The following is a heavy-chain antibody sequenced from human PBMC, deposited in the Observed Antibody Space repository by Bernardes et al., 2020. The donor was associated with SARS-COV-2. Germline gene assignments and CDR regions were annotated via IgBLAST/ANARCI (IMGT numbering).Heavy chain of an antibody. CDR3: ATIPSNWGSSYSGWYFDR. J-gene: IGHJ2*01. CDR1: GYTLTELS. Sequence: ASVKVSCKVSGYTLTELSMHWVRQAPGKGLEWMGGFDPEDGETIYAQKFQGRVTMTEDTSTDTAYMELSSLRSEDTAVYYCATIPSNWGSSYSGWYFDRWGRGTLVTVSS. CDR2: FDPEDGET. V-gene: IGHV1-24*01. D-gene: IGHD7-27*01.